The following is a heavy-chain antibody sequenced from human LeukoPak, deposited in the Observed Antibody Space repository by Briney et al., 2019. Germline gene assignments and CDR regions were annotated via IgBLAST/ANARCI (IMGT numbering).Heavy chain of an antibody. CDR2: ISGSAGST. D-gene: IGHD2-2*01. CDR1: GFTFSTYA. J-gene: IGHJ4*02. Sequence: GGSLRLSCAASGFTFSTYAMSWVRQAPGQGLEWVSAISGSAGSTYYADSVKGRFTISRDNSKNTLYLQMNSLRAEDTAVYYCAKGSPAAIAYFDYWGQGTLVTVSS. CDR3: AKGSPAAIAYFDY. V-gene: IGHV3-23*01.